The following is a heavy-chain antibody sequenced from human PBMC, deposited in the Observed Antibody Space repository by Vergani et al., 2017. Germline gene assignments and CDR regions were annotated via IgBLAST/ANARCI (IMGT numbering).Heavy chain of an antibody. D-gene: IGHD3-10*01. J-gene: IGHJ5*02. V-gene: IGHV4-30-4*08. CDR1: GGSISSGDYY. Sequence: QVQLQESGPGLVKPSQTLSLTCTVSGGSISSGDYYWSWIRQPPGKGLEWIGYIYYSVSTYYNPSLKSRVTISVDTSKNQFSLKLSSVTAADTAVYYCARGSSKYGSGSYYTNWFDPWGQGTLVTVSS. CDR2: IYYSVST. CDR3: ARGSSKYGSGSYYTNWFDP.